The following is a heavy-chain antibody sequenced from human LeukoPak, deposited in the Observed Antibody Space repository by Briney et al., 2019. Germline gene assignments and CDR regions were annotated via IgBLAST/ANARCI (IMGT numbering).Heavy chain of an antibody. Sequence: GGSLRLSCAASGFTFSNYAMSWVRQAPGKGLEWVSAISGSGGSTYYADSVKGRFTISRDNSKNTLYLQMNSLRAEDTAVYYCARMPYYDFWSGYTTFFDYWGQGTLVTVSS. CDR1: GFTFSNYA. J-gene: IGHJ4*02. V-gene: IGHV3-23*01. D-gene: IGHD3-3*01. CDR2: ISGSGGST. CDR3: ARMPYYDFWSGYTTFFDY.